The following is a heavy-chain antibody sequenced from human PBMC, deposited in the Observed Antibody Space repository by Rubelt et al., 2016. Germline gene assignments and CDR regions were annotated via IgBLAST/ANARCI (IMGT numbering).Heavy chain of an antibody. D-gene: IGHD7-27*01. Sequence: QVQLQPWGAGLLKPSETLSLTCAVYGGSFSGYYWSWIRQPPGQGLEWIGELNHSGSTNYNPSLKSRVTISVDTSKNQFSLKLSSVTAADTAVYYCARVGIGGDWFDPWGQGTLVTVSS. V-gene: IGHV4-34*01. CDR3: ARVGIGGDWFDP. CDR2: LNHSGST. CDR1: GGSFSGYY. J-gene: IGHJ5*02.